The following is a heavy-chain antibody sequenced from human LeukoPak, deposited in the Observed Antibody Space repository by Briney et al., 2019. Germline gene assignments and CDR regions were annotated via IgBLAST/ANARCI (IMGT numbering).Heavy chain of an antibody. V-gene: IGHV1-69*01. D-gene: IGHD4-11*01. CDR1: GGTFGSYA. Sequence: SVKVSCKASGGTFGSYAISWVRQAPGQGLEWMGGIIPIFGTANYAQKFQGRVTITADESTSTAYMELSSLRSEDTAVYYCARGRSNYVESCFDYWGQGTLVTVSS. CDR3: ARGRSNYVESCFDY. CDR2: IIPIFGTA. J-gene: IGHJ4*02.